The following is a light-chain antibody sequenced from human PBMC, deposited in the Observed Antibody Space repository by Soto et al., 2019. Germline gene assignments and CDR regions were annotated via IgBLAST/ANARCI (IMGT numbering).Light chain of an antibody. CDR3: QQYDNLPPFT. J-gene: IGKJ3*01. V-gene: IGKV1-33*01. Sequence: DIQMTQSPSSLSASVGARVSITCQASQDIRTSLSGFQQKPGRAPKLLIYGASNLETGVPSRFRGSGSGTDFTFTISSLQPEDIATYYCQQYDNLPPFTFGPGTKVDI. CDR2: GAS. CDR1: QDIRTS.